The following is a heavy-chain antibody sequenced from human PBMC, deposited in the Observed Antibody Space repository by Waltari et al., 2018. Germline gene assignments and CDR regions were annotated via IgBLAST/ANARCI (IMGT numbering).Heavy chain of an antibody. D-gene: IGHD6-19*01. V-gene: IGHV4-59*01. CDR3: ARTEGGYSSGWSMIDY. Sequence: QVQLQESGPGLVKPSETLSLTCTVSGGSISSYYWSWIRPPPGKGLEWIGYIYYSGSTNYNPSLKSRVTISVDTSKNQFSLKLSSVTAADTAVYYCARTEGGYSSGWSMIDYWGQGTLVTVSS. J-gene: IGHJ4*02. CDR2: IYYSGST. CDR1: GGSISSYY.